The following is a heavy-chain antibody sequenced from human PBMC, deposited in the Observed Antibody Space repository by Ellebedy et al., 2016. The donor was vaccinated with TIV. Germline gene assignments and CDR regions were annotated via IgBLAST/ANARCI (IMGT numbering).Heavy chain of an antibody. CDR2: IWYDGSNK. V-gene: IGHV3-33*08. J-gene: IGHJ4*02. CDR3: ARGRAGAYYFDY. D-gene: IGHD3-10*01. Sequence: GESLKISXAASGFTFSSYGMHWVRQAPGKGLEWVAVIWYDGSNKYYADSVKGRFTISRDNSKNTLYLQMNSLRAEDTAVYYCARGRAGAYYFDYWGQGTLVTVSS. CDR1: GFTFSSYG.